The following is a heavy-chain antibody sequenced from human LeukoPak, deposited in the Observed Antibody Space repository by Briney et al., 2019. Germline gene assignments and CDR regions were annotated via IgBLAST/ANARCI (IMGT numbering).Heavy chain of an antibody. J-gene: IGHJ4*02. CDR1: GGSISSSSYY. CDR2: IYYSGST. V-gene: IGHV4-39*07. D-gene: IGHD6-13*01. Sequence: SETLSLTCTVSGGSISSSSYYWSWIRQPPGKGLEWIGTIYYSGSTYYNPSLKSRVTISVDTSKNQFSLKLSSVTAADTAVYYCARDLSYSSSWFDYWGQGTLVTVSS. CDR3: ARDLSYSSSWFDY.